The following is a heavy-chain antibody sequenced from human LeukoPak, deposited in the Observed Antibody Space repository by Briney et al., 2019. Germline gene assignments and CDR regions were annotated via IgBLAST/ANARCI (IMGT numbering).Heavy chain of an antibody. Sequence: GGSLRLSCAASGFTFSSCAMSWGRELPGEGLGWASAIGGSGGLTHYADSVKGRFTISRDNSKNTLFLQMSSLRAADTAVYYCANRRDSTKSFDYWGQGTLVSVSS. CDR2: IGGSGGLT. V-gene: IGHV3-23*01. D-gene: IGHD2-2*01. J-gene: IGHJ4*02. CDR3: ANRRDSTKSFDY. CDR1: GFTFSSCA.